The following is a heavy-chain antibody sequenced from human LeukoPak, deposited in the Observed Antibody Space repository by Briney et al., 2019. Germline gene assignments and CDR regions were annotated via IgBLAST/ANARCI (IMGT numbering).Heavy chain of an antibody. V-gene: IGHV4-39*07. CDR3: ARDIADAPIPDDGYSGNDFFDY. CDR1: GGSISSSSYY. J-gene: IGHJ4*02. D-gene: IGHD5-12*01. Sequence: SETLSLTCTVSGGSISSSSYYWGWIRQPPGKGLEWIGSIYYSGRTYYNPSLKSRVTISVDTSKNQFSLKLSSVTAADTAVYYCARDIADAPIPDDGYSGNDFFDYWGQGTLVTVSS. CDR2: IYYSGRT.